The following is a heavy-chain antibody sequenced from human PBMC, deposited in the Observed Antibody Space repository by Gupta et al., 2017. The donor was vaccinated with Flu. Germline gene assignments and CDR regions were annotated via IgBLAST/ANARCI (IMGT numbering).Heavy chain of an antibody. V-gene: IGHV3-53*05. J-gene: IGHJ6*02. Sequence: GKGLEWVSVIYSGGSTYYADSVKGRFTISRDNSKNTLYLQMNSLRAEDTAVYYCAREAARLQYYYYSMDVWGQGTTVTVSS. CDR3: AREAARLQYYYYSMDV. CDR2: IYSGGST. D-gene: IGHD4-4*01.